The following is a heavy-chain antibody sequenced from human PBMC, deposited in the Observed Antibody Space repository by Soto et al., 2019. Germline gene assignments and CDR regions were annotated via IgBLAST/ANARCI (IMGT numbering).Heavy chain of an antibody. D-gene: IGHD5-18*01. Sequence: SETLSLTCTVSGGSISSSSYYWGWIRQPPGKGLEWIGSIYYSGSTYYNPSLKSRVTISVDTSKNQFSLKLSSVTAADTAVYYCARHQFLQLWLRENWFDPWGQGTLVTVSS. CDR2: IYYSGST. V-gene: IGHV4-39*01. CDR3: ARHQFLQLWLRENWFDP. J-gene: IGHJ5*02. CDR1: GGSISSSSYY.